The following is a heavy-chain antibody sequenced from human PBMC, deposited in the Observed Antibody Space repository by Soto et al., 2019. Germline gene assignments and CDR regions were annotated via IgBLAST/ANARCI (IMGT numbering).Heavy chain of an antibody. V-gene: IGHV3-30*18. CDR2: ISYDGSKK. D-gene: IGHD3-10*01. Sequence: QVQLVESGGGVVQPGRSLRLSCAASGFTFSSYAMHWVRQAPGKGLEWVAVISYDGSKKYYTDSVKGRFTISRDSSKNTLSLQMNGPRVEDTGVYYCAKDKGGMVHDHWGQGTLLTVSS. CDR3: AKDKGGMVHDH. J-gene: IGHJ5*02. CDR1: GFTFSSYA.